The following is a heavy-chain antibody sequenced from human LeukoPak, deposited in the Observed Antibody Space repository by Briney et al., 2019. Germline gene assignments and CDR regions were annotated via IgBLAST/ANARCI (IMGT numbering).Heavy chain of an antibody. D-gene: IGHD6-19*01. J-gene: IGHJ4*02. V-gene: IGHV3-33*01. CDR1: GFTFSSYG. Sequence: GGSLRLSCAASGFTFSSYGMHWVRQAPGKGLEWVAVIWYDGSNKYYADSVKGRFTTSRDNSKNTLYLQMNSLRAEDTAEYYCARVSLGSGWYSDYFDYWGQGTLVTVSS. CDR2: IWYDGSNK. CDR3: ARVSLGSGWYSDYFDY.